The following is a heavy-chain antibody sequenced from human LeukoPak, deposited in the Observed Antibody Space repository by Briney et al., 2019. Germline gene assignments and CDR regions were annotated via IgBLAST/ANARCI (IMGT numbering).Heavy chain of an antibody. CDR1: GYTFTDYY. V-gene: IGHV1-2*02. CDR2: INPSSGVT. J-gene: IGHJ4*02. D-gene: IGHD5-12*01. Sequence: ASVKVSCKASGYTFTDYYMHWVRQAPGQGLEWMGWINPSSGVTNYAQKFQDRVTMTRDTSISTAYMELSRLNSDDTAVYYCARAPRTVATKDSWGQGTLVTVSS. CDR3: ARAPRTVATKDS.